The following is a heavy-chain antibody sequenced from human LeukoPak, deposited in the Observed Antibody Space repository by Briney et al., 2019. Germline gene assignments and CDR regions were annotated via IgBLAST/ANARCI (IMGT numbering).Heavy chain of an antibody. D-gene: IGHD6-13*01. V-gene: IGHV1-18*01. CDR3: ARASSKLKSYYYYYGMDV. CDR2: ISAYNGNT. CDR1: GYTFTSYG. J-gene: IGHJ6*02. Sequence: GASVKVSCKASGYTFTSYGISWVRQAPGQGLEWMGWISAYNGNTNYAQKLQGRVTMTTDTSTSTAYMELRSLRSDDTAVYYCARASSKLKSYYYYYGMDVWGQGTTVTVSS.